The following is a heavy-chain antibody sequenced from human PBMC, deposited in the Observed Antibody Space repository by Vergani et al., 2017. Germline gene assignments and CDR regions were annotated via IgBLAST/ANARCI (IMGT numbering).Heavy chain of an antibody. CDR1: GFTFDDYA. J-gene: IGHJ3*02. CDR3: VKAGGVIAAASSPLGAFDI. Sequence: VQLVESGGGLVQPGRSLRLSCAASGFTFDDYAMHWVRQVPGKGLEWVSGISWNSGGIGYADSVKGRFTISRDNAKNSLYLQMNSLRAEDTALYYCVKAGGVIAAASSPLGAFDIWGQGTMVTVSS. D-gene: IGHD6-13*01. V-gene: IGHV3-9*01. CDR2: ISWNSGGI.